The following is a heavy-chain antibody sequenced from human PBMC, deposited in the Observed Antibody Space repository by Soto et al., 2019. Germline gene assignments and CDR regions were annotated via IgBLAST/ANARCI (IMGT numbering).Heavy chain of an antibody. CDR1: GFTFGSYD. V-gene: IGHV3-30*18. J-gene: IGHJ3*02. CDR2: ISSDGSNK. D-gene: IGHD6-19*01. CDR3: AKSLGWFFADGFDI. Sequence: GGSLRLSCAGSGFTFGSYDMQWVRQAPGKGLEWVAGISSDGSNKQYGDSVQGRFTISRDNSNNTLYLQMSSLTTEDTAVYYCAKSLGWFFADGFDIWGPGTMVTVSS.